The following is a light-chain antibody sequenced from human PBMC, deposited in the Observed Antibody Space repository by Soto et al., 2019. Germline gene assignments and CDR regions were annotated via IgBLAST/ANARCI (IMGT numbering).Light chain of an antibody. V-gene: IGKV1-39*01. CDR3: QQSYSARTWT. CDR2: AAS. J-gene: IGKJ1*01. Sequence: DIQMTQSPSSLSGSVGDRVTITSRASQRISNYLNWYQQKPGEVTKLIIYAASRLQSGVPSRFSGGGSGTDFTLTLRSLQPEDFAMYYCQQSYSARTWTFGQGTKVDIK. CDR1: QRISNY.